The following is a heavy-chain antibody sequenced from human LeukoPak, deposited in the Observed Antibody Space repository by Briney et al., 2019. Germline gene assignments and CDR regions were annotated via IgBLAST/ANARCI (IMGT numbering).Heavy chain of an antibody. J-gene: IGHJ5*02. V-gene: IGHV3-21*01. CDR1: GFTFSSYS. CDR2: ISSSSSYI. D-gene: IGHD1-14*01. Sequence: GGSLRLSCAASGFTFSSYSMNWVRQAPGKGLEWVSSISSSSSYIYYADSVEGRFTISRDNAKNSLYLQMNSLRAEDTAVYYCARDFRTVFDPWGQGTLVTVSS. CDR3: ARDFRTVFDP.